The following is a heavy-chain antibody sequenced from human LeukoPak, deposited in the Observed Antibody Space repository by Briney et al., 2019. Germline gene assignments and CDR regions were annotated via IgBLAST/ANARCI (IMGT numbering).Heavy chain of an antibody. CDR3: ARGLLLGDSSSWYSYQDAFDI. CDR2: ISRSSSTI. J-gene: IGHJ3*02. Sequence: GGSLRLSCAASGFTFSSYSMNWVRQAPGKGLEWVSYISRSSSTIYYADSVKGRFTISRDNAKNSLYLQMNSLRAEDTAVYYCARGLLLGDSSSWYSYQDAFDIWGQGTMVTVSS. V-gene: IGHV3-48*01. D-gene: IGHD6-13*01. CDR1: GFTFSSYS.